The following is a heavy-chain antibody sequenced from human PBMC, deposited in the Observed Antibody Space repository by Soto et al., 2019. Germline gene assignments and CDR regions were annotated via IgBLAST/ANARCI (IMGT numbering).Heavy chain of an antibody. J-gene: IGHJ4*02. CDR1: GGSISSSSYF. CDR3: ARHVDYYDSSGAPLYD. CDR2: VYFTGDT. Sequence: SETLSLTCTMSGGSISSSSYFWVWIRQPPGKGLDWIGTVYFTGDTFYNPSLKSRVTMSVDTSKNQFSLKLNSVTAADTAVYYCARHVDYYDSSGAPLYDWGQGTLVTVSS. D-gene: IGHD3-22*01. V-gene: IGHV4-39*01.